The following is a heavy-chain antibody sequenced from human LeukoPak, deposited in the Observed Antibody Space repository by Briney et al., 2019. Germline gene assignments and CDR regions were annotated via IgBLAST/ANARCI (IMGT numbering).Heavy chain of an antibody. Sequence: SETLSLTCTVSGCSISSSSYYWGWIRQPPGKGLEWIGSMYYSGSTYYNPSLKSRVTISVDTSKNQFSLKQSSVTSGDTAVYYCARGSQLAVAVNYWGEGTLVTVSS. CDR2: MYYSGST. CDR1: GCSISSSSYY. D-gene: IGHD6-19*01. CDR3: ARGSQLAVAVNY. J-gene: IGHJ4*02. V-gene: IGHV4-39*01.